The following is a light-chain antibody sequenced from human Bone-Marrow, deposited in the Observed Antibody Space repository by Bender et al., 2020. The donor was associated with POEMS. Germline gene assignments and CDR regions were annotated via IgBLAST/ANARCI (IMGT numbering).Light chain of an antibody. CDR1: SSNTGSGYD. CDR3: QSYDSNTYPV. J-gene: IGLJ7*01. CDR2: GYN. Sequence: QSVLTQPPSVSGAPGQRVTISCTGSSSNTGSGYDINWYQHLPGTAPKLLIYGYNNRPSGVPDRFSGSIDSSSNSASLTISGLKTEDEADYYCQSYDSNTYPVFGGGTQLTVL. V-gene: IGLV1-40*01.